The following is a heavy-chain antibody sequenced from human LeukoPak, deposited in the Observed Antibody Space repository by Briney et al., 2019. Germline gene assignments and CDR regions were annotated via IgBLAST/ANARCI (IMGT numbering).Heavy chain of an antibody. D-gene: IGHD6-19*01. CDR3: AKVTVTVAATGDY. CDR2: ISGSGGST. CDR1: GFIFSNYD. J-gene: IGHJ4*02. V-gene: IGHV3-23*01. Sequence: PGGSLRLSCAASGFIFSNYDMSWVRQAPGKGLEWVSAISGSGGSTYYADSVKGRFTISRDNSKNTLYLQMNSLRAEDTAVYYCAKVTVTVAATGDYWGQGTPVTVSS.